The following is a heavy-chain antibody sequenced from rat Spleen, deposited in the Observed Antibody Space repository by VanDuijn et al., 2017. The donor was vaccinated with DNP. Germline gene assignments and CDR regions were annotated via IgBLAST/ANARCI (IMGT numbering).Heavy chain of an antibody. CDR3: ARPDY. Sequence: EVQLVESGGGLVQPGRSLKLSCAASGFPFSDYNLAWVRQAPKKGLEWVATISFDGSGTYYRDSVRGRFTVSRDNEKNTLYLQMDSLRSEDTATYYCARPDYWGQGVMVTVSS. V-gene: IGHV5-7*01. CDR2: ISFDGSGT. CDR1: GFPFSDYN. J-gene: IGHJ2*01.